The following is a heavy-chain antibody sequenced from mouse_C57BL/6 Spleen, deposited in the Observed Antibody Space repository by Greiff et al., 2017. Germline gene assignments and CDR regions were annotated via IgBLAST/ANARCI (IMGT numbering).Heavy chain of an antibody. CDR3: ATPLLFAY. Sequence: EVQLQQSGPELVKPGASVKISCKASGYTFTDYCTNWVKQSHGKCLEWIGDINPNNGGTSYNQKFKGKATLTVDKSSSTAYMELRSLTSEDSAVYYCATPLLFAYWGQGTLVTVSA. V-gene: IGHV1-26*01. CDR1: GYTFTDYC. D-gene: IGHD6-1*01. CDR2: INPNNGGT. J-gene: IGHJ3*01.